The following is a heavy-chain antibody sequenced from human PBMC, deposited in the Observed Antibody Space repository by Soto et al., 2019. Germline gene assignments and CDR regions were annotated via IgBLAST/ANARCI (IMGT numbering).Heavy chain of an antibody. Sequence: QVQLQESGTGLVKPSETLSLTCTVSGDSMTKYYWSWIRQPAGKGLEWIVRIYTSGSTNYNPSLKSRVTMSIDTSNNHFSLKLKSVTAADTAVYYCARTVGAAYYFDFWGQGALVTVSS. CDR2: IYTSGST. V-gene: IGHV4-4*07. CDR3: ARTVGAAYYFDF. J-gene: IGHJ4*02. D-gene: IGHD1-26*01. CDR1: GDSMTKYY.